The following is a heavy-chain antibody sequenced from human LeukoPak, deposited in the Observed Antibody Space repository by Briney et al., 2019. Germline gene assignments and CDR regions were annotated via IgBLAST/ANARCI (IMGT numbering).Heavy chain of an antibody. J-gene: IGHJ3*02. Sequence: SVKVSCKASGGTFSSYAISWVRQAPGQGLEWMGRIIPILGIANYAQKFQGRVTITADKSTSTAYMELSSLRSEDTAVYYCARVPYGSGSYYNIDAFDIWAKGQWSPSLQ. CDR2: IIPILGIA. V-gene: IGHV1-69*04. D-gene: IGHD3-10*01. CDR3: ARVPYGSGSYYNIDAFDI. CDR1: GGTFSSYA.